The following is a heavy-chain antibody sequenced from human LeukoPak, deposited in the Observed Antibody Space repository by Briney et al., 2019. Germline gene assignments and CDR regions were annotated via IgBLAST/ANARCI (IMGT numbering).Heavy chain of an antibody. CDR1: GFIFSNYA. V-gene: IGHV3-30*04. Sequence: PGGSLRLSCAASGFIFSNYAMHWLRQTPGKGLEWVAITSYDGSNKYYADSVKGRFTVSRDNSKNTLFLQMNSLRAEDTAVYYCAKGVAAAGFSWFDPWGQGTLVTVSS. J-gene: IGHJ5*02. CDR3: AKGVAAAGFSWFDP. CDR2: TSYDGSNK. D-gene: IGHD6-13*01.